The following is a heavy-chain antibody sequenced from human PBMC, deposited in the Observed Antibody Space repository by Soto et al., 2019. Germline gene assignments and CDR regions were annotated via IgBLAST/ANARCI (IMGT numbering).Heavy chain of an antibody. CDR3: ARLHRYGDHPPDH. D-gene: IGHD4-17*01. V-gene: IGHV1-18*01. J-gene: IGHJ4*02. Sequence: QGQLVQSGAEVKKPGASVKVSCKASGYTFTIYGITWVRQAPGQGLEWMGWSSAYNGKTDYAEKFQGRVAMTTYSSRTTPYLELRSLRSDDAAVYYCARLHRYGDHPPDHWGQRTPVSVSS. CDR2: SSAYNGKT. CDR1: GYTFTIYG.